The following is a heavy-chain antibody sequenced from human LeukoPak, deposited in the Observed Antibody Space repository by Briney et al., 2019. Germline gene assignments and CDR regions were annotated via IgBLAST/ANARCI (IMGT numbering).Heavy chain of an antibody. J-gene: IGHJ4*02. V-gene: IGHV3-49*03. CDR3: TRVIGLGIVVVPASTN. Sequence: GGSLRLSCTASGSTFGDYAMIWFRQAPGKGLEGVGFIRSKAYGGTTEYAASVKGRFTISRDDSKSIAYLQMNSLKTEDTAVYYCTRVIGLGIVVVPASTNWGQGTLVTVSS. CDR1: GSTFGDYA. D-gene: IGHD2-2*01. CDR2: IRSKAYGGTT.